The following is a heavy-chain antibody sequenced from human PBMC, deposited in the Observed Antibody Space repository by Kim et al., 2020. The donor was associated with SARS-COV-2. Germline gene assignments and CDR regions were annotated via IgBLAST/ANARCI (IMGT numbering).Heavy chain of an antibody. V-gene: IGHV1-18*04. CDR3: ARSITGRGGYDSSIMWFDP. CDR2: ISAYNGNT. CDR1: GYTFTSYG. Sequence: ASVKVSCKASGYTFTSYGISWVRQAPGQGLEWMGWISAYNGNTNYAQKLQGRVTMTTDTSTSTAYMELRSLRSDDTAVYYCARSITGRGGYDSSIMWFDPWGQGTLVTVSS. D-gene: IGHD3-22*01. J-gene: IGHJ5*02.